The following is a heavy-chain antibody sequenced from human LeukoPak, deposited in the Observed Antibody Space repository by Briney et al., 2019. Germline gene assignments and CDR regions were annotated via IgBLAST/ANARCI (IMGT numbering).Heavy chain of an antibody. V-gene: IGHV4-61*02. J-gene: IGHJ4*02. CDR2: IYTSGST. Sequence: SQTLSLTCTVSGGSISSGSYYWSWIRQPAGKGLEWIGRIYTSGSTNYNPSLKSRVTIAVDTSKNQFPLKLSSVTAADTAVYYCARGTPRDYSGQGTLVTVSS. D-gene: IGHD2-15*01. CDR3: ARGTPRDY. CDR1: GGSISSGSYY.